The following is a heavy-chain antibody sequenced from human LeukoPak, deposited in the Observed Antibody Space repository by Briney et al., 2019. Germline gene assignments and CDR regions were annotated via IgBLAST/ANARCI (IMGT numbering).Heavy chain of an antibody. J-gene: IGHJ4*02. Sequence: SETLSLTCAVYGGSFSGFYWSWIRQPPGKGLEWIGEINHSGSTNYNPSLKSRVTISVDTSKNQFSLKLSSVTAADTAVYYCARHEQWLAHWGQGTLVTVSS. CDR3: ARHEQWLAH. D-gene: IGHD6-19*01. V-gene: IGHV4-34*01. CDR1: GGSFSGFY. CDR2: INHSGST.